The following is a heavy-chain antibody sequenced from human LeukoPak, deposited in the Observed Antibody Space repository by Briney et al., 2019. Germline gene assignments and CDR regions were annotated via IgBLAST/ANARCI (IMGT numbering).Heavy chain of an antibody. CDR3: AKEIRPNDY. V-gene: IGHV3-23*01. J-gene: IGHJ4*02. Sequence: GGSLRLSCAASGFTVITNDMTWVRQAPGKGLEWVSAIAIGADTTYYADSVKGRFTISRDNSKSTLYLQMNGLRVEDTGIYYCAKEIRPNDYWGQGTLVTVSS. CDR2: IAIGADTT. CDR1: GFTVITND. D-gene: IGHD6-6*01.